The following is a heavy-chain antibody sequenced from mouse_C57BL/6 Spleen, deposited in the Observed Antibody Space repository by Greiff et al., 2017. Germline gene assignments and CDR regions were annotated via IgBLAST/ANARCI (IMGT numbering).Heavy chain of an antibody. V-gene: IGHV14-4*01. CDR1: GFTFKDDY. CDR3: TGGYYAMDY. Sequence: VQLKESGAELVRPGASVKLSCTASGFTFKDDYMHWVKQRPEQGLEWIGRIDPENGDTEYASKFQGKATLTADTSSNTAYLPLSSLTSDDTAVYYCTGGYYAMDYWGQGTSVTVAS. CDR2: IDPENGDT. J-gene: IGHJ4*01.